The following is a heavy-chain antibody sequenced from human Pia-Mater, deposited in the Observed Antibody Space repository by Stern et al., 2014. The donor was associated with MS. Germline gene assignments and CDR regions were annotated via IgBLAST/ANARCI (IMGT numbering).Heavy chain of an antibody. Sequence: QVTLKESGPALVKPTQTLTLTCTFSGFSLSTSGMRGSWIRQPPGKALEWLAPIDWDDDKFYSTSLKTRLTISKDTSKNQVVLTMTNMDPVDTATYYCARSPPYYEFWNDYYYFDYWGQGTLVAVSS. CDR3: ARSPPYYEFWNDYYYFDY. D-gene: IGHD3-3*01. V-gene: IGHV2-70*04. CDR1: GFSLSTSGMR. CDR2: IDWDDDK. J-gene: IGHJ4*02.